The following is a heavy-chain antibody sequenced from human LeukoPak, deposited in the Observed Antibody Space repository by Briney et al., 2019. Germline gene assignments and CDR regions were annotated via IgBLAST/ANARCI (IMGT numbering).Heavy chain of an antibody. J-gene: IGHJ5*02. D-gene: IGHD3-10*01. CDR1: GYTFTTYD. CDR3: AKNYFGSGTYSPHVS. CDR2: MNPDSGIT. V-gene: IGHV1-8*03. Sequence: GASVKVSCKASGYTFTTYDINWVRQATGQGLEWMGWMNPDSGITGYAQRFQGRVTITWDTSISTAYMELSSLRSEDTAMYYCAKNYFGSGTYSPHVSWGQGTPVNVSS.